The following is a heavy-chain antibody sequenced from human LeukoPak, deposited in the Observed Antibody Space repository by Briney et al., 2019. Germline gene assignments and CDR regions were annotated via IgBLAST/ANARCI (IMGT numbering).Heavy chain of an antibody. Sequence: GGSLRLSCAASGFTFSSYGMHWVRQAPGKGLEWVAYIQYDGSNEQFADSVKGRFSISRDSSKNILYLQVNSLRAEDTAVYYCAKDRCSNGIGCYYYYMDVWGKGTTVTVSS. CDR1: GFTFSSYG. D-gene: IGHD2-8*01. J-gene: IGHJ6*03. V-gene: IGHV3-30*02. CDR2: IQYDGSNE. CDR3: AKDRCSNGIGCYYYYMDV.